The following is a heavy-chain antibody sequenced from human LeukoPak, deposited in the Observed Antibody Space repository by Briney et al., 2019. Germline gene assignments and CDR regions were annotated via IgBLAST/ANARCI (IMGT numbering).Heavy chain of an antibody. CDR2: ISYDGSNK. CDR3: AKIAVAGTGY. J-gene: IGHJ4*02. D-gene: IGHD6-19*01. Sequence: GGSLRLSCAASGFTFSSYGMHWVRQAPGKGLEWVAVISYDGSNKYYADSVKGRFTISRDNSKNTLHLQMNSLRAEDTAVYYCAKIAVAGTGYWGQGTLVTVSS. V-gene: IGHV3-30*18. CDR1: GFTFSSYG.